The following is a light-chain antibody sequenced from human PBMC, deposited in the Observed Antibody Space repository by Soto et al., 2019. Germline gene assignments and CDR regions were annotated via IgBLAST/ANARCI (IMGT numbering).Light chain of an antibody. V-gene: IGKV2-30*02. J-gene: IGKJ2*01. CDR1: QSLVHSDGNTY. CDR3: MQSTHCPFT. CDR2: KVS. Sequence: DVVMTQSPLSLPVTLGQPASISCRSSQSLVHSDGNTYLNWFQQRPGQSPRHLIYKVSNWDSGVPDRFSGSGSGTDFTLKISRVEAEDVGVYYCMQSTHCPFTFGQGTKLEIK.